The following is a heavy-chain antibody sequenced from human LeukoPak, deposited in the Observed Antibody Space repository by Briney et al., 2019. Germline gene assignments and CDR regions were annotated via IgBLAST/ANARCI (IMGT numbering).Heavy chain of an antibody. CDR1: GVSFNDHY. D-gene: IGHD4-17*01. J-gene: IGHJ4*02. V-gene: IGHV4-34*01. Sequence: PSETLSLTCAVSGVSFNDHYWSWVRQPPGKGLEWIGEINHSGYTNDSPSLKSRVTLSIDTSRKQFSLNLRSVTVADTGIYYCTRMTTGHDYWGQGTLVTVSS. CDR3: TRMTTGHDY. CDR2: INHSGYT.